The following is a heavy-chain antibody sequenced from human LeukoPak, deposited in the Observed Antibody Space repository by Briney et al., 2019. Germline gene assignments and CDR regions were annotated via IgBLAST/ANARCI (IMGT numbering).Heavy chain of an antibody. J-gene: IGHJ6*02. V-gene: IGHV3-74*01. D-gene: IGHD3-10*01. Sequence: GSLRLSCAASGFTFSSYWMHWVRQAPGKGLMWVSRIKSDGSETSYADSVKGRFTISRDNSKNTLYLQMNSLRAEDAAVYYCASAVLLWFGELSGMDVWGQGTTVTVSS. CDR3: ASAVLLWFGELSGMDV. CDR2: IKSDGSET. CDR1: GFTFSSYW.